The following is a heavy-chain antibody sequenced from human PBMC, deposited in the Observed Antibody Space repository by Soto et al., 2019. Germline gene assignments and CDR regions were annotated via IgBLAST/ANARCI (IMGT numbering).Heavy chain of an antibody. J-gene: IGHJ6*02. CDR2: IYYSGST. Sequence: SETLSLTCTVSGGSISSGDYYWSWIRQPPGKGLEWIGYIYYSGSTYYNPSLKSRVTISVDTSKNQFSLKLSSVTAADTAVYYCARVDVLRYYYGMDVWGQGTTVTVSS. CDR3: ARVDVLRYYYGMDV. CDR1: GGSISSGDYY. V-gene: IGHV4-30-4*01.